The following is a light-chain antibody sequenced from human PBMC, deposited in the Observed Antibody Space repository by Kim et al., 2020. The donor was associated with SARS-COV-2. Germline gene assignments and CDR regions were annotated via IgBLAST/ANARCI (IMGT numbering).Light chain of an antibody. CDR3: HQSVDTPPP. CDR1: QTIGSAS. Sequence: SPGERATLPSTASQTIGSASSASCQYNRGQAPRLLIPATSPRAPGIPDRFSGRGSATHFTLTITGLEPEDSAVYFCHQSVDTPPPSGQGTRLEI. CDR2: ATS. J-gene: IGKJ5*01. V-gene: IGKV3-20*01.